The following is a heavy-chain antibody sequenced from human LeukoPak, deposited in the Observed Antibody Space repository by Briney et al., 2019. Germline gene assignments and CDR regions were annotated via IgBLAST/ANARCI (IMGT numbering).Heavy chain of an antibody. J-gene: IGHJ4*02. CDR3: AKGRGRWLQLVDY. CDR2: ISWNSGSI. V-gene: IGHV3-9*01. CDR1: GFTFDDYA. Sequence: PGGSLRLSCAASGFTFDDYAMPWVRQAPGKGLEWVSGISWNSGSIGYADSVKGRFTISRDNAKNSLYLQMNSLRAEDTALYYCAKGRGRWLQLVDYWGQGTLVTVSS. D-gene: IGHD5-24*01.